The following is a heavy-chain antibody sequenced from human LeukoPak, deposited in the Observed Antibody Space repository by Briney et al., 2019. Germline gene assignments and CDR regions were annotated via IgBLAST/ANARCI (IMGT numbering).Heavy chain of an antibody. Sequence: GASVKVSCKASGYTFTSYGISWVRQAPGQGLEWMGWISAYNGNTNYAQKLQGRVTMTTDTSTSTAYMELRSLRSDDTAVYYCASSPGYCTNGVCYSPGNYWGQETLVTVSS. CDR3: ASSPGYCTNGVCYSPGNY. V-gene: IGHV1-18*01. D-gene: IGHD2-8*01. CDR2: ISAYNGNT. CDR1: GYTFTSYG. J-gene: IGHJ4*02.